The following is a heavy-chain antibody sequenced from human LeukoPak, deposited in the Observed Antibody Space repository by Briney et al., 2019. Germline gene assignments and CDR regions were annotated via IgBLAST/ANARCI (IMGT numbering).Heavy chain of an antibody. CDR3: ARDQQPWLLGY. CDR1: GFTFSSYE. D-gene: IGHD5-18*01. Sequence: GGSLRLSCAASGFTFSSYEMNWVRQAAGKGLGWVSYISSSGSTIYYADSVNGRFTISRDNAKNSLYLQMNSLRAEDTAVYYCARDQQPWLLGYWGQGTLVTVSS. J-gene: IGHJ4*02. CDR2: ISSSGSTI. V-gene: IGHV3-48*03.